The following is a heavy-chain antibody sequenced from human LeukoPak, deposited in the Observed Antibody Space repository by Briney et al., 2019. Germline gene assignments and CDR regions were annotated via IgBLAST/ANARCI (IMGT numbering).Heavy chain of an antibody. Sequence: GGSLRLSCAASGCTFSSYGMHWVRQAPGKGLEWVAVIWYDGSNKYYADSVKGRFTISRDNSKNTLYLQMSSLRAEDTAVYYCARDRIYHYFDYWGQGTLVTVSS. J-gene: IGHJ4*02. V-gene: IGHV3-33*01. D-gene: IGHD5/OR15-5a*01. CDR1: GCTFSSYG. CDR2: IWYDGSNK. CDR3: ARDRIYHYFDY.